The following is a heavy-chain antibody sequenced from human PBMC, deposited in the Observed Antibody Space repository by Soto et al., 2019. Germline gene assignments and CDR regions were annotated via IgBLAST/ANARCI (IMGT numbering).Heavy chain of an antibody. CDR1: GYTFTSYG. Sequence: ASVKVSCKASGYTFTSYGISWVRQAPGQGLEWMGLISAYNGNTNYAQKHQGRVTMTTDTSTSTAYMELRSLRSDDTAVYYCARDGKIFIYGSGSKTIDYNWFDPWGQGTLVTVSS. D-gene: IGHD3-10*01. J-gene: IGHJ5*02. V-gene: IGHV1-18*01. CDR2: ISAYNGNT. CDR3: ARDGKIFIYGSGSKTIDYNWFDP.